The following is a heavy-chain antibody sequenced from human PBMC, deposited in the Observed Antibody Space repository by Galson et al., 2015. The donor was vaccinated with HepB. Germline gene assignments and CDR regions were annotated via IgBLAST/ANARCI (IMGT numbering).Heavy chain of an antibody. J-gene: IGHJ4*02. V-gene: IGHV1-46*01. CDR1: GYTFTGYY. CDR3: ARETPWLSAAAHHGDFDY. D-gene: IGHD2-2*01. Sequence: SVKVSCKASGYTFTGYYMHWVRQAPGQGLEWMGIINPSGGSTSYAQKFQGRVTMTRDTSTSTVYMELSSLRSEDTAVYYCARETPWLSAAAHHGDFDYWGQGTLVTVSS. CDR2: INPSGGST.